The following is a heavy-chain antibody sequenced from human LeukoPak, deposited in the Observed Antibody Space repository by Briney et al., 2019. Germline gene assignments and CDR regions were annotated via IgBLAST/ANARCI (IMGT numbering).Heavy chain of an antibody. CDR1: GGTLSSYA. CDR2: IIPIFGTA. V-gene: IGHV1-69*13. Sequence: ASVKVSCKASGGTLSSYAISWVRQAPGQGLEWMGGIIPIFGTANYAQKFQGRVTITADESTSTAYMELSSLRSEDTAVYYCARLQRPYYYDSSGYYTADDYWGQGTLVTVSS. CDR3: ARLQRPYYYDSSGYYTADDY. D-gene: IGHD3-22*01. J-gene: IGHJ4*02.